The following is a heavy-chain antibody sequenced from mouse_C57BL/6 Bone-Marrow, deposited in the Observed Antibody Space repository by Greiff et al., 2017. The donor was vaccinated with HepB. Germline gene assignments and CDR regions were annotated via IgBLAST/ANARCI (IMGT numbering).Heavy chain of an antibody. Sequence: QVQLQQSGAELVSPGTSVKVSCKASGYAFTNYLIEWVKQRPGQGLEWIGVIDPGSGGTNYNEKFKGKATLTAAKSSSTAYMQLSSLTSEDSGVYFCARGGDYEDWFGYWGQGTLVTVSA. CDR1: GYAFTNYL. CDR3: ARGGDYEDWFGY. V-gene: IGHV1-54*01. CDR2: IDPGSGGT. D-gene: IGHD2-13*01. J-gene: IGHJ3*01.